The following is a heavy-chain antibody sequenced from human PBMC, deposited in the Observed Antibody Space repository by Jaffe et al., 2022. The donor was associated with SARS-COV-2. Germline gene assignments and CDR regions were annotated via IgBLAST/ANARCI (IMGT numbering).Heavy chain of an antibody. Sequence: QVQLVESGGGVVQPGRSLRLSCAASGFTFSSYGMHWVRQAPGKGLEWVAVISYDGSNKYYADSVKGRFTISRDNSKNTLYLQMNSLRAEDTAVYYCAKDSYDSSGYIHPGDTDYYYGMDVWGQGTTVTVSS. J-gene: IGHJ6*02. CDR1: GFTFSSYG. V-gene: IGHV3-30*18. D-gene: IGHD3-22*01. CDR2: ISYDGSNK. CDR3: AKDSYDSSGYIHPGDTDYYYGMDV.